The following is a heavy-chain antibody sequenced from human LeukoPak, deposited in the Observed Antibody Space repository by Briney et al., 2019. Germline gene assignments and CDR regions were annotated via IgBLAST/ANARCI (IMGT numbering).Heavy chain of an antibody. CDR2: IYPADSDT. J-gene: IGHJ4*02. V-gene: IGHV5-51*01. D-gene: IGHD6-13*01. Sequence: GESLKISCKTSGYSFTTYWIGWVRQMPGKGLEWLGIIYPADSDTTYSPSFQGQVTISADKSISTAYLRWSSLKDSDTAVYYCARHVVVYSSTWYPDYWGQGTLVTVSS. CDR1: GYSFTTYW. CDR3: ARHVVVYSSTWYPDY.